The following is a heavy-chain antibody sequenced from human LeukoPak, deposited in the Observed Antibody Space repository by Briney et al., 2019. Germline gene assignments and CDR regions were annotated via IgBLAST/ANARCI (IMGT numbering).Heavy chain of an antibody. Sequence: GGSLRLSCAASGFTFSSYWMNWASQAPGKGLEWVASINHNGNVNYYVDSVKGRFTISRDNAKNSLYLQMSNLGAEDTAVYFCARGGGLDVWGQGATVTVSS. CDR1: GFTFSSYW. D-gene: IGHD3-16*01. CDR3: ARGGGLDV. V-gene: IGHV3-7*03. J-gene: IGHJ6*02. CDR2: INHNGNVN.